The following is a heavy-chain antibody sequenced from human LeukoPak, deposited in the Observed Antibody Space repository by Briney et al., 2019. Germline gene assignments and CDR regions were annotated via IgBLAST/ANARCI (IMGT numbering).Heavy chain of an antibody. CDR3: ARDILEYQLLALGYY. CDR1: GYTFTVYY. D-gene: IGHD2-2*01. V-gene: IGHV1-2*02. CDR2: INPNSGGT. J-gene: IGHJ4*02. Sequence: GASVKVSCKASGYTFTVYYMHWVRQAPGQGLEWMGWINPNSGGTNYAQKFQGRVTMTRDTSIRTAYMDLSRLRSDDTAVYYCARDILEYQLLALGYYWGQGTLVTVSS.